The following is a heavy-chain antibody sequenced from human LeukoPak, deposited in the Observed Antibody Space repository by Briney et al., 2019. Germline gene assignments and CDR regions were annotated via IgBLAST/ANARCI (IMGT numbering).Heavy chain of an antibody. CDR1: GGSISSGGYS. V-gene: IGHV4-30-4*07. J-gene: IGHJ6*03. CDR3: ARVREYSSGRDIYYYYYLDV. CDR2: IYYSGST. D-gene: IGHD6-19*01. Sequence: SETLSLTCAVSGGSISSGGYSWSWIRQPPGKGLEWIGYIYYSGSTYYNPSLKSRVSISVDTSRNQFSLKVRSVTAADTAVYYCARVREYSSGRDIYYYYYLDVWGKGTTVTISS.